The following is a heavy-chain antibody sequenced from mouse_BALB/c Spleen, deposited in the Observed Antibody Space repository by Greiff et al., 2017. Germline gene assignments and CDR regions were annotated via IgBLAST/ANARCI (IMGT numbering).Heavy chain of an antibody. J-gene: IGHJ4*01. CDR1: GFNIKDYY. D-gene: IGHD2-4*01. CDR3: AVSTMITTGSGQDAMDY. CDR2: IDPENGNT. V-gene: IGHV14-1*02. Sequence: EVQLQQSGAELVRPGALVKLSCKASGFNIKDYYMHWVKQRPEQGLEWIGWIDPENGNTIYDPKFQGKASITADTSSNTAYLQLSSLTSEDTAVYYCAVSTMITTGSGQDAMDYWGQGTSVTVSS.